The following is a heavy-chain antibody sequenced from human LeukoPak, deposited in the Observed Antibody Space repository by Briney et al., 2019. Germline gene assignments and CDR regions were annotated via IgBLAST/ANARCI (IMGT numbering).Heavy chain of an antibody. CDR3: ARANFDWSNDAFDI. V-gene: IGHV1-18*01. J-gene: IGHJ3*02. D-gene: IGHD3-9*01. CDR1: GYTLTSYR. CDR2: ISAYNGNT. Sequence: GSVKVSCKASGYTLTSYRISWVRQAPGQGLEWMGWISAYNGNTNYAQKLQGRVTMTTDTSTSTAYMELRSLRSDDTAVHYCARANFDWSNDAFDIWGQGTMVTVSS.